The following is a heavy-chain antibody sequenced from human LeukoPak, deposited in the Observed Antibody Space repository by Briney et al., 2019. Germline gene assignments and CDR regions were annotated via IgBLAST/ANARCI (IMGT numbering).Heavy chain of an antibody. V-gene: IGHV3-73*01. J-gene: IGHJ6*04. Sequence: PGGSLRLSCAASGFTFSDSAMHWVRQASGKGLEWVGRIRSRANNYATAYAASVKGRFTISRDDSKNTAYLQMNSLKTEDTAVYYRTRPAVGAVSGRDVWGKGTTVTVSS. CDR1: GFTFSDSA. CDR2: IRSRANNYAT. CDR3: TRPAVGAVSGRDV. D-gene: IGHD5/OR15-5a*01.